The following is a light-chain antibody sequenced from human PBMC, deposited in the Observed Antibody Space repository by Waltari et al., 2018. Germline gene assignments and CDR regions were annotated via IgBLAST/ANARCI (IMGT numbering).Light chain of an antibody. J-gene: IGLJ2*01. CDR3: SSYISSDTLEL. CDR1: SSDIGNYNY. V-gene: IGLV2-14*03. CDR2: DVI. Sequence: HSALTQPASVSGSPGQSITIPCTGSSSDIGNYNYVSWYQPHPGKAPKLMIFDVINRPSGVSNRFSGSKSGNTASLTISGLQAEDEADYYCSSYISSDTLELFGGGTSLTVL.